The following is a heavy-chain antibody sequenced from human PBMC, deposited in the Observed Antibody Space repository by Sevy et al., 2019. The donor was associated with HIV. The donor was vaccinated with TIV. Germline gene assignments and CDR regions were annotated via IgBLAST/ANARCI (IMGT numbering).Heavy chain of an antibody. J-gene: IGHJ5*02. CDR1: GFTFSSYA. CDR2: ISGSGGST. V-gene: IGHV3-23*01. D-gene: IGHD2-2*01. CDR3: GVVLQKKFDP. Sequence: GGSLRLSCAASGFTFSSYAMSWVRQAPGKGLEWVSVISGSGGSTYYADSVKGRFTISRDNSKNTLYLQMNSLRAEDTAVYYCGVVLQKKFDPWGQGTLVTVSS.